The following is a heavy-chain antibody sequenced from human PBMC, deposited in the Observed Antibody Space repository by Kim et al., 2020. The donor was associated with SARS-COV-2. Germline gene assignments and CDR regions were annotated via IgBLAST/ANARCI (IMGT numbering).Heavy chain of an antibody. Sequence: GGSLRLSCAASGFIFSSHGIHWVRQAPGKGLEWVAVISDDGVNRFYADSVKGRFTLSRDNSKNTQYLQMNSLRAEDTAVYYCAREAVAGKSKNWYFDLWGRGILVTVSS. V-gene: IGHV3-33*05. CDR1: GFIFSSHG. CDR3: AREAVAGKSKNWYFDL. J-gene: IGHJ2*01. D-gene: IGHD6-19*01. CDR2: ISDDGVNR.